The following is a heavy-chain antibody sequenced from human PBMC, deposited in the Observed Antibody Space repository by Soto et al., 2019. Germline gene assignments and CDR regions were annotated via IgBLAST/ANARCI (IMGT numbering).Heavy chain of an antibody. J-gene: IGHJ6*02. Sequence: ASVKVSCKASGYIFTGYHIHWVRQAPGRGLEWMGWINPNSGDTEYAQNFQGRVTMTRDTSFNLVYMEMSGLMSDDTAVYYCAKNARVTRVFDEWDFWGQGTTVHVS. D-gene: IGHD3-9*01. CDR3: AKNARVTRVFDEWDF. CDR1: GYIFTGYH. CDR2: INPNSGDT. V-gene: IGHV1-2*02.